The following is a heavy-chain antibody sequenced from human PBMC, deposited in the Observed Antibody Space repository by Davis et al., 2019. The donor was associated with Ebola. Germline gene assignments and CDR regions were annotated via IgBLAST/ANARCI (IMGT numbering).Heavy chain of an antibody. V-gene: IGHV3-30*18. J-gene: IGHJ3*02. CDR1: GFTFSSYG. CDR3: AKDIRTMLYAFDI. Sequence: PGGSLRLSCAASGFTFSSYGMHWVRQAPGKGLEWVAVISYDGSNKYYADSVKGRFTISRDNSKNTLYLQMNSLRAEDTAVYYCAKDIRTMLYAFDIWGQGTMVTVSS. CDR2: ISYDGSNK. D-gene: IGHD3-16*01.